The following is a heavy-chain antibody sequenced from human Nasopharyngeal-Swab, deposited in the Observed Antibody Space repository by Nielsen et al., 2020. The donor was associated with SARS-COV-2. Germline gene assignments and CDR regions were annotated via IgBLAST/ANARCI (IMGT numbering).Heavy chain of an antibody. CDR3: ARVYYDSSGYYQY. D-gene: IGHD3-22*01. V-gene: IGHV1-3*01. J-gene: IGHJ4*02. CDR2: INAGNGNT. Sequence: WVRQAPGQRLEWMGWINAGNGNTKYSQKSQGRVTITRDTSASTAYMELSSLRSEDTAVYYCARVYYDSSGYYQYWGQGTRVTVSS.